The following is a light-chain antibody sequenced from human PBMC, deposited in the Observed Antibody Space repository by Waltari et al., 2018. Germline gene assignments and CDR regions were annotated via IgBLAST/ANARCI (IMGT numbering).Light chain of an antibody. J-gene: IGLJ2*01. CDR2: EVT. CDR3: CSCAGTYTWL. CDR1: SNDVGGYYY. Sequence: HSPLHPPPSVSGPPGQSATISCTTTSNDVGGYYYVSWLQQFPGNAPNLIIYEVTRRHSGVPDRFSGSKSGNTASLTISGLQVEDEATYYCCSCAGTYTWLFGGGTKLTVL. V-gene: IGLV2-11*01.